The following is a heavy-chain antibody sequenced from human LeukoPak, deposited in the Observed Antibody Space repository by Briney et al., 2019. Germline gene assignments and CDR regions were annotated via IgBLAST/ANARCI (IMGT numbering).Heavy chain of an antibody. Sequence: GGSLRLSCAASGFTFSSYWMSWVRQAPGKGLEWVANIKQDGSEKYYVDSVKGRFTISRDNAKNSLYLQMNSLRAEDTAVYYCARAQYLGNYYYGMDVWGQGTTVTVSS. CDR1: GFTFSSYW. J-gene: IGHJ6*02. D-gene: IGHD2/OR15-2a*01. CDR3: ARAQYLGNYYYGMDV. CDR2: IKQDGSEK. V-gene: IGHV3-7*01.